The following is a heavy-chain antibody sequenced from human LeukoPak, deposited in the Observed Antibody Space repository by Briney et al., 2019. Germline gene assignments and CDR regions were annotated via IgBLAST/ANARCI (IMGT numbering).Heavy chain of an antibody. CDR3: ARDGWFGESHEFDP. CDR1: GYTFTGYY. Sequence: ASVKVSCKASGYTFTGYYMHWVRQAPGQGLEWMGWINPNSGGTNYAQKFQGRVTMTRDTSISTAYMELSRLRSDDTAVYYCARDGWFGESHEFDPWGQGTLVTVSS. CDR2: INPNSGGT. D-gene: IGHD3-10*01. V-gene: IGHV1-2*02. J-gene: IGHJ5*02.